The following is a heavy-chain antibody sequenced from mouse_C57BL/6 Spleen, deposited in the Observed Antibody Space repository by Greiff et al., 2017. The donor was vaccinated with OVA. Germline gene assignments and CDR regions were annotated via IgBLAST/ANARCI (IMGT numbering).Heavy chain of an antibody. V-gene: IGHV1-80*01. J-gene: IGHJ2*01. Sequence: QVQLQQSGAELVKPGASVKISCKASGYAFSSYWMNWVKQRPGKGLEWIGQIYPGDGDTNYNGKFKGKATLTADKSSSTAYMQLSSLTSEDSAVYFCARSTTVVAEYFDYWGQGTTLTVSS. CDR1: GYAFSSYW. CDR2: IYPGDGDT. D-gene: IGHD1-1*01. CDR3: ARSTTVVAEYFDY.